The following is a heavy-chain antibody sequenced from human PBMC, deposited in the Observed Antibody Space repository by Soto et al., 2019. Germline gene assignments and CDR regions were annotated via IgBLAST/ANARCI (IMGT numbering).Heavy chain of an antibody. Sequence: SEILSLTCAVYGGSFSGYYWSWIRQPPGKGLEWIGEINHSGSTNYNPSLKSRVTISVDTSKNQFSLKLSSVTAADTAVYYCARGKRSLYSSSWYWPVYFDYWGQGTLVTVSS. J-gene: IGHJ4*02. D-gene: IGHD6-13*01. CDR3: ARGKRSLYSSSWYWPVYFDY. CDR2: INHSGST. V-gene: IGHV4-34*01. CDR1: GGSFSGYY.